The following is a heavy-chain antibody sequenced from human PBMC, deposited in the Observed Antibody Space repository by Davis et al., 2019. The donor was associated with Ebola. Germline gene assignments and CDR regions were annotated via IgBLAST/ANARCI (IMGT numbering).Heavy chain of an antibody. Sequence: GESLKISCSVSGFTFSNYDMHWVRQAPGKGLEYVSGISSNGASTNYVDSVKGRITISRDSSKNTVHLQMSSLRTEDTAVYYCTRGVDTTGASWSDALDIWGQGTMVTVSS. V-gene: IGHV3-64D*08. D-gene: IGHD1-14*01. CDR1: GFTFSNYD. J-gene: IGHJ3*02. CDR2: ISSNGAST. CDR3: TRGVDTTGASWSDALDI.